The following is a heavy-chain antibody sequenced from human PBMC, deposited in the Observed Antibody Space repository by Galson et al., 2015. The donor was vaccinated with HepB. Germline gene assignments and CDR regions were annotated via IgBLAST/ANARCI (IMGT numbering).Heavy chain of an antibody. D-gene: IGHD6-19*01. J-gene: IGHJ4*02. CDR3: AKERGIAVAGFLWY. Sequence: SLRLSCAASGFNFSNYGMHWVRQAPGKGLEWVAAISHDGSDKYYADSVKGRFTISRDNSKNTLYLQMSSLRAEDTAVYNCAKERGIAVAGFLWYWGQGTLVIVSS. V-gene: IGHV3-30*18. CDR2: ISHDGSDK. CDR1: GFNFSNYG.